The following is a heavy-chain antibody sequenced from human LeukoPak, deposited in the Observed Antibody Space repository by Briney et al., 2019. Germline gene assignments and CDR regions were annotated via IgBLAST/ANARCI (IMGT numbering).Heavy chain of an antibody. CDR3: AREGGGLVRGFDP. J-gene: IGHJ5*02. V-gene: IGHV3-30-3*01. D-gene: IGHD6-19*01. CDR2: ISYDGSNK. CDR1: GFTFSSYA. Sequence: GGSLRLSCAASGFTFSSYAMHWVRQAPGKGLEWVAVISYDGSNKYYADSVKGRFTISRDNSKNTLYLQMNSLRAEDTAVYYWAREGGGLVRGFDPWGQGTLVTVSS.